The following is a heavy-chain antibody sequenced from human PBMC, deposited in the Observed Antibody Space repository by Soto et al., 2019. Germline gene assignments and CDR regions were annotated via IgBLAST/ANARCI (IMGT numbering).Heavy chain of an antibody. D-gene: IGHD3-22*01. V-gene: IGHV1-69*02. CDR2: IIPILGIA. Sequence: ASVKVSCKASGGTFSSYTISWVRQAPGQGLEWMGRIIPILGIANYAQKFQGRVTITADKSTSTAYMELSSLRSEDTAVYYCAGEPQYYYDSSGSDLGHFDYWGQRTLVTVSS. J-gene: IGHJ4*02. CDR3: AGEPQYYYDSSGSDLGHFDY. CDR1: GGTFSSYT.